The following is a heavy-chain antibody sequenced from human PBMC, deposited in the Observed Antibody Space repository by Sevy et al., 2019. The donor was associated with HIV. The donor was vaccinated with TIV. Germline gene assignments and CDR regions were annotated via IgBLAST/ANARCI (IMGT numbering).Heavy chain of an antibody. J-gene: IGHJ6*02. CDR1: GFTFSSYA. D-gene: IGHD3-22*01. V-gene: IGHV3-64D*06. CDR2: ISSKGGST. CDR3: VKDQGIVVVTRSYYGMDV. Sequence: GGSLRLSCSASGFTFSSYAMHWVRQAPGKGLEYVSAISSKGGSTYYADSVKGRFTISRDNSKNTLYLQMSSLRAEDTAVYYCVKDQGIVVVTRSYYGMDVWGQGTTVTVSS.